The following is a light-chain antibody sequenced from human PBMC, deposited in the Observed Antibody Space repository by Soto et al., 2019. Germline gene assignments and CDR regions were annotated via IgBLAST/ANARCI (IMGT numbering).Light chain of an antibody. CDR3: QQRSNWPVT. V-gene: IGKV3-11*01. Sequence: EIVLTQSPATLSLSPGERATLSCRASQSVSRYLAWYQQKPGQAPRLLIYDASNRATGIPARFSGSGSGTDFTLTISSLEPEDLAVYYCQQRSNWPVTFGPGTKVDIK. J-gene: IGKJ3*01. CDR1: QSVSRY. CDR2: DAS.